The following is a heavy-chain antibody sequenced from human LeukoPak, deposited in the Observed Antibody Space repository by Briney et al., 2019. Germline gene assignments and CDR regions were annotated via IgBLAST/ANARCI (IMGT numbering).Heavy chain of an antibody. CDR3: ATWGLHFDI. CDR2: INPKSGDT. V-gene: IGHV1-2*02. J-gene: IGHJ3*02. D-gene: IGHD3-16*01. CDR1: GYTFTAYY. Sequence: ASVKVSCKASGYTFTAYYMSWVRQAPGQGLQWMGWINPKSGDTNYAQKFQDRVTMTRDTSISTAYMELSRLTSDDTAVYFCATWGLHFDIWGQGTMVTVAS.